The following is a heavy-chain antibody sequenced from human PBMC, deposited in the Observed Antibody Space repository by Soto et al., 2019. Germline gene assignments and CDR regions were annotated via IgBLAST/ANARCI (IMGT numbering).Heavy chain of an antibody. CDR1: SSSISSSSYT. CDR2: IYYSGTT. J-gene: IGHJ6*02. CDR3: ARLHGHSISSSCHGHYAMDV. V-gene: IGHV4-39*01. Sequence: PSETLSLTCTVSSSSISSSSYTWGWIRQPPGKGLEWIGSIYYSGTTYYNPSLNSRVTVSVDTSKNQFSLKVTSVTAADTAVYYCARLHGHSISSSCHGHYAMDVWGQGTTVTVSS. D-gene: IGHD2-2*01.